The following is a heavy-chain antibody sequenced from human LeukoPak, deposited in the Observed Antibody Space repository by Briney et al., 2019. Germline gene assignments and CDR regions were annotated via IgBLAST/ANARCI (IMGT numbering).Heavy chain of an antibody. V-gene: IGHV4-34*01. CDR3: ARFAESNRREYYYYYYMDV. CDR2: INHSGST. D-gene: IGHD5-24*01. J-gene: IGHJ6*03. CDR1: GGSFSGYY. Sequence: PSETLSLTCAVYGGSFSGYYWSWIRQPPGKGLEWIGEINHSGSTNHNPSLKSRVTISVDTSKNQFSLKLSSVTAADTAVYYCARFAESNRREYYYYYYMDVWGKGTTVTVSS.